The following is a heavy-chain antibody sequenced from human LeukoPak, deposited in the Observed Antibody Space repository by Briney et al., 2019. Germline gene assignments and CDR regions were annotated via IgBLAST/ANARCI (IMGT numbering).Heavy chain of an antibody. Sequence: SSETLSLTCAVYGGSFSGYYLSWLRQPPGKGLEWIGEINHSGSTNYNPSLKSRVTISVDTSKNQFSLKLSSVTAADTAVYYCARGGVTTYFDYWGQGTLVTVSS. CDR2: INHSGST. CDR1: GGSFSGYY. V-gene: IGHV4-34*01. CDR3: ARGGVTTYFDY. J-gene: IGHJ4*02. D-gene: IGHD4-11*01.